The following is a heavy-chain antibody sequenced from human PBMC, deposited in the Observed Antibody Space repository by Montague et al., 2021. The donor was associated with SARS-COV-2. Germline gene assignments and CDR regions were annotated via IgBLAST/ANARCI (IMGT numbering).Heavy chain of an antibody. J-gene: IGHJ3*02. CDR1: GGSISSSSYY. V-gene: IGHV4-39*01. Sequence: ETLSLTCTVSGGSISSSSYYWGWIRQPPGKGLEWIGSIYYSGGTYYNPSLKSRVTISVDTSKNQFSLKLSSVTAADTAVYYCASPTYYYDSSGSDACDIWGQGTMITVSS. CDR3: ASPTYYYDSSGSDACDI. D-gene: IGHD3-22*01. CDR2: IYYSGGT.